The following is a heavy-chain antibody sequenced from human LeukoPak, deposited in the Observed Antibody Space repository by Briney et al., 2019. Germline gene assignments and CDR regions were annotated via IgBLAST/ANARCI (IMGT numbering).Heavy chain of an antibody. CDR3: ARDVTMVRGGGNAFDI. CDR2: INPKSGGT. CDR1: GYTFTGYY. V-gene: IGHV1-2*02. J-gene: IGHJ3*02. D-gene: IGHD3-10*01. Sequence: ASVKVSCKASGYTFTGYYMHWVRQAPGQGLEWMGWINPKSGGTTYEQKFQGRVTMTRDTSTSTAYMELSRLRSDDTAVYYCARDVTMVRGGGNAFDIWGQGTMVTVSS.